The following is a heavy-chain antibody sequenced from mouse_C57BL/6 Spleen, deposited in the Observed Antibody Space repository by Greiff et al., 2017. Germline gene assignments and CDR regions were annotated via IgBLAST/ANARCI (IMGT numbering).Heavy chain of an antibody. V-gene: IGHV2-2*01. J-gene: IGHJ4*01. Sequence: VQLQESGPGLVQPSQSLSITCTVSGFSLTSYGVHWVRQSPGKGLEWLGVIWSGGSTDYNAAFISRLSISKDNSKSQVFFKMNSLQADDTAIYYCAKGGYYGYDSAMDYWGQGTSVTVSS. D-gene: IGHD2-2*01. CDR2: IWSGGST. CDR3: AKGGYYGYDSAMDY. CDR1: GFSLTSYG.